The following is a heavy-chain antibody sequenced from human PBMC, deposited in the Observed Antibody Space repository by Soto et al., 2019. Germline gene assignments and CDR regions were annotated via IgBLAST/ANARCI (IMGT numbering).Heavy chain of an antibody. J-gene: IGHJ4*02. D-gene: IGHD3-22*01. CDR3: ARGDGDYYDGNGYLGRH. CDR1: GFTFSSYW. CDR2: ITSDGSGT. Sequence: EVQLVESGGGSVQPGGSLRLSCAASGFTFSSYWMHWVRQAPGKGLVWVSRITSDGSGTYYADSVKGRLTISRDNAKNTLYLQMNSLRAEDTAVYYCARGDGDYYDGNGYLGRHWGQGTLVTVSS. V-gene: IGHV3-74*01.